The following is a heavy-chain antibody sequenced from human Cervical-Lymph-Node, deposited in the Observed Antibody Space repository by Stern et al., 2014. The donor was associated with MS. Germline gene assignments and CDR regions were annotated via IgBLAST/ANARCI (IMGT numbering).Heavy chain of an antibody. CDR2: IIPIFGTA. J-gene: IGHJ4*02. Sequence: VQLVESGAEVKKPGSSVKVSCRASGGTFGSFAVNWVRQAPGQGIEWMGRIIPIFGTANYAQRFQGRVTITADEATTTAYMELNSLTSDDTAVYFCTREAIGHSGTFDFWGQGTLVTVSS. CDR3: TREAIGHSGTFDF. D-gene: IGHD5-12*01. CDR1: GGTFGSFA. V-gene: IGHV1-69*01.